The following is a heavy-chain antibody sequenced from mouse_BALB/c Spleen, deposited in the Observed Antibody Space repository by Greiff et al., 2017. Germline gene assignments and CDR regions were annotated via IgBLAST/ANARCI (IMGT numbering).Heavy chain of an antibody. CDR2: IYPGSGST. CDR1: GYTFTDYV. CDR3: ARKGLTY. J-gene: IGHJ3*01. Sequence: QVQLQQSGPELVKPGASVKMSCKASGYTFTDYVISWVKQRTGQGLEWIGEIYPGSGSTYYNEKFKGKATLTADKSSNTAYMQLSSLTSEDSAVYFCARKGLTYWGQGTLVTVSA. V-gene: IGHV1-81*01. D-gene: IGHD3-3*01.